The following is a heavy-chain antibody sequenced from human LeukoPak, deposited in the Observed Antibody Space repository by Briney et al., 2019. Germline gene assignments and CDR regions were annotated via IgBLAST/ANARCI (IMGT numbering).Heavy chain of an antibody. D-gene: IGHD2-2*03. CDR2: ISGSGGRK. V-gene: IGHV3-23*01. J-gene: IGHJ3*02. CDR3: AIPTCSGSGYCSTSDPFHT. CDR1: GFTFDNYG. Sequence: GVSVRLSCAACGFTFDNYGIGWVRQAPGKGLEGVSGISGSGGRKYYADSVKGRFTIYRDNSKNTLFLQLNSLGVEDTATYYCAIPTCSGSGYCSTSDPFHTWGQGTMVTVSS.